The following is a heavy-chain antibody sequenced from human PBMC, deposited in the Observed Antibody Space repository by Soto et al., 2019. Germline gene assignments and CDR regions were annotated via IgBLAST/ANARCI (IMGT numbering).Heavy chain of an antibody. CDR3: ARWAARPFDNWGVKDAFDI. CDR1: GGSSSSSSYY. D-gene: IGHD6-6*01. CDR2: IYYSGST. Sequence: QLQLQESGPGLAKPSETLSLTCTVSGGSSSSSSYYWGWIRQPPGKGLEWIGSIYYSGSTYYNPSLKSRVTISVDTSKNQFSLKLSSVTAADTAVYYCARWAARPFDNWGVKDAFDIWGQGTMVTVSS. J-gene: IGHJ3*02. V-gene: IGHV4-39*01.